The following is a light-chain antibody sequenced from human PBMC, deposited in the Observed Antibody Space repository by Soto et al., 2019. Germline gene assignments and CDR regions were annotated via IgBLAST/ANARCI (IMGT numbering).Light chain of an antibody. V-gene: IGLV2-14*01. Sequence: QSALTQPASVSGSPGQSITISCTGTSSDVGGYNYVSWYQQHPGKAPKLMFYDVSNRPSGVSDRFSGSKSGNTASLTISGLQAEDEVDYYCSSYTSSSTVLFGGGTKLTVL. CDR2: DVS. CDR1: SSDVGGYNY. J-gene: IGLJ2*01. CDR3: SSYTSSSTVL.